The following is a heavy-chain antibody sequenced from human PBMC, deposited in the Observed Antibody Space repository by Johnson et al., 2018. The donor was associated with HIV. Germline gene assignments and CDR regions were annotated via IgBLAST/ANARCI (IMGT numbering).Heavy chain of an antibody. J-gene: IGHJ3*02. V-gene: IGHV3-15*01. CDR3: TTLAESSSSMYAFDI. CDR1: GFTFSNAW. Sequence: VQLVESGGGLVQPGGSLRLSCAASGFTFSNAWMNWVRQAPGKGLEWVGRIKSKTDGGTTDYAAPVKGRFTISRDDSKNTLYLQMNSLKTEDTAVYYCTTLAESSSSMYAFDIWGQGTMLTVSS. D-gene: IGHD6-6*01. CDR2: IKSKTDGGTT.